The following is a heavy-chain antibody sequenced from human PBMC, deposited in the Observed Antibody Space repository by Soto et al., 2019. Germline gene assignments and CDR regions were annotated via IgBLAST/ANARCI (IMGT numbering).Heavy chain of an antibody. J-gene: IGHJ4*02. CDR1: GFTFSSYA. CDR3: AKTGRYSSGWYSGFPDY. V-gene: IGHV3-23*01. Sequence: PGGSLRLSCAASGFTFSSYAMSWVHQAPGKRLEWVSAISGSGGSTYYADSVKGRFTISRDNSKNTLYLQMNSLRAEDTAVYYCAKTGRYSSGWYSGFPDYWGQGTLVTVSS. D-gene: IGHD6-19*01. CDR2: ISGSGGST.